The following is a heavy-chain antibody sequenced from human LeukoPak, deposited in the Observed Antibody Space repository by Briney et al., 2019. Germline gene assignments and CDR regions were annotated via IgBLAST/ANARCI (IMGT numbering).Heavy chain of an antibody. CDR3: AMGVGAPEDLAVAADFDY. D-gene: IGHD6-19*01. CDR2: IIPIFGTA. V-gene: IGHV1-69*06. Sequence: SVKVSCKASGYTFTDYYLEWVRQAPGQGLEWMGGIIPIFGTANYAQKFQGRVTITADKSTSTAYMELSSLRSEDTAVYYCAMGVGAPEDLAVAADFDYWGQGTLVTVSS. J-gene: IGHJ4*02. CDR1: GYTFTDYY.